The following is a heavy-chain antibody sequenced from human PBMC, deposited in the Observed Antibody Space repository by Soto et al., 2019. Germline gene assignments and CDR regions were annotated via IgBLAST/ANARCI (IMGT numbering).Heavy chain of an antibody. CDR2: ISYDGSNK. CDR3: AKDQQQLATWEHFYYYGMDV. Sequence: QVQLVESGGGVVQPGRSLRLSCAASGFTFSNYGMHWVRQAPGTGLEWVAVISYDGSNKYYADSVKGRFTISRDNSKNTVYQQMNNLRVEDTAIYYCAKDQQQLATWEHFYYYGMDVWGQGTTVTVSS. D-gene: IGHD6-13*01. CDR1: GFTFSNYG. V-gene: IGHV3-30*18. J-gene: IGHJ6*02.